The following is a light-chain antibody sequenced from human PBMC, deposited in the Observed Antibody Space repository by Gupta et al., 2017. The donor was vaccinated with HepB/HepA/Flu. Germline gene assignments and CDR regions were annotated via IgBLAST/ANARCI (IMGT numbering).Light chain of an antibody. CDR1: SSDFGGYNY. CDR2: DVT. Sequence: QSALTQPASVSGSPGQSITISCTETSSDFGGYNYVSWYQQHPGKAPKLIIYDVTNRPSGVSDRFSGSKSGNTASLTISGLQGEDEADYFCNSYTTTRMGVFGGGTKLTV. V-gene: IGLV2-14*03. J-gene: IGLJ2*01. CDR3: NSYTTTRMGV.